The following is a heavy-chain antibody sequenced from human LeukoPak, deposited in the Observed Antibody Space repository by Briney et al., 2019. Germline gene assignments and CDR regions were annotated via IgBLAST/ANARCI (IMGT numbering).Heavy chain of an antibody. D-gene: IGHD2-15*01. Sequence: PGGSLRLSCAASGFTVSSNYMTWVRQAPGKGLEWVANIKQDGSEKYYVDSLKGRITISRDNAKNSLYLQMSSLRAEDTAVYYCAGGIWPRSNYWGQGTLVTVSS. V-gene: IGHV3-7*01. J-gene: IGHJ4*02. CDR2: IKQDGSEK. CDR3: AGGIWPRSNY. CDR1: GFTVSSNY.